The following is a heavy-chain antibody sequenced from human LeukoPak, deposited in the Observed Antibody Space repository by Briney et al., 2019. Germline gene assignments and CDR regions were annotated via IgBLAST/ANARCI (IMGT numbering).Heavy chain of an antibody. D-gene: IGHD1-26*01. V-gene: IGHV3-7*01. J-gene: IGHJ6*03. Sequence: GGSLRLSCAASGFTFSSYWMSWVRQAPGKGLEWVANIKPDGSDKYYVDSVKGRFTISRDNAKNSLYLQMNSLRAEDTAVYYCARETDNGSYYPYNFYYMDVWGKGTTVTISS. CDR1: GFTFSSYW. CDR2: IKPDGSDK. CDR3: ARETDNGSYYPYNFYYMDV.